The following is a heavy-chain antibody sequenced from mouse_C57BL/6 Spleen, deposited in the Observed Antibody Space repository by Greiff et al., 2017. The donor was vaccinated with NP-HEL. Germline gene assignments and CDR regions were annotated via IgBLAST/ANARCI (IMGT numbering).Heavy chain of an antibody. Sequence: EVQVVESGGGLVKPGGSLKLSCAASGFTFSDYGMHWVRQAPEKGLEWVAYISSGSSTIYYADTVKGRFTISGDNAKNTLFLQMTSLRSEDTAMYYCARPSHYYAMDYWGQGTSVTVSS. CDR2: ISSGSSTI. CDR1: GFTFSDYG. CDR3: ARPSHYYAMDY. V-gene: IGHV5-17*01. J-gene: IGHJ4*01.